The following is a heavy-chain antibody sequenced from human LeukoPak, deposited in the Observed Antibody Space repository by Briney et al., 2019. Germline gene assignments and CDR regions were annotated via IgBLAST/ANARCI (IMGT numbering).Heavy chain of an antibody. D-gene: IGHD6-13*01. V-gene: IGHV1-18*01. CDR3: TRQQLVWGSAGNYYYHYGMDV. CDR1: GYTFTSYG. Sequence: APVKVSCKASGYTFTSYGISWVRQAPGQGLEWMGWISAYNGNTHYAQRLQGRVTMTTDTSTNTGYMELRSLRSDDTAVYYCTRQQLVWGSAGNYYYHYGMDVWGQGTTVTVSS. J-gene: IGHJ6*02. CDR2: ISAYNGNT.